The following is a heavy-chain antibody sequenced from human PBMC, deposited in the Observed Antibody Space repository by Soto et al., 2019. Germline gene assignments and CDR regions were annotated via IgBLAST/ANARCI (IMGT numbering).Heavy chain of an antibody. CDR3: VRARGYRTGRYNGMDV. D-gene: IGHD5-18*01. Sequence: GGSXRLSCAPSGFIFGGYHMSWVRQAPGKGLEWVSYIISSGTSIYYADPVKGRFTVSRHNAKDSLYLQMNSLRLEETAVYYCVRARGYRTGRYNGMDVWGQGTTVTVSS. J-gene: IGHJ6*02. CDR2: IISSGTSI. CDR1: GFIFGGYH. V-gene: IGHV3-11*01.